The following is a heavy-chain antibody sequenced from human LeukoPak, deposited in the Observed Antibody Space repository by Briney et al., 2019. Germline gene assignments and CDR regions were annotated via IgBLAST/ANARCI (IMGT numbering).Heavy chain of an antibody. CDR2: MFYSGNT. Sequence: SETLSLTCTVSGASITSYHWSWIRQPAGKGLEWIGRMFYSGNTDYNPSLKSRLTMSIDTSKNQFSLKLSSVTAADTAVYYCATYSITGAWAEYFLHWGQGTLVTVSS. J-gene: IGHJ1*01. CDR1: GASITSYH. D-gene: IGHD2/OR15-2a*01. V-gene: IGHV4-4*07. CDR3: ATYSITGAWAEYFLH.